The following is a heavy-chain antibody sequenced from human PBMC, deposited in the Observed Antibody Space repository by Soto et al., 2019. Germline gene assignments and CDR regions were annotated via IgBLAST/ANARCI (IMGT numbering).Heavy chain of an antibody. J-gene: IGHJ4*02. CDR1: GFTFSNAW. V-gene: IGHV3-15*07. CDR2: IKSKTDGGTT. Sequence: EVQLVESGGGLVKPGGSLRLSCAASGFTFSNAWMNWVRQAPGKGLEWVGRIKSKTDGGTTDYAAPVKGRFTISRDDSKNTLYLQMNSLKTEDTAVYYCTTEEGRYYYGSGSYVVWGQGTLVTVSS. D-gene: IGHD3-10*01. CDR3: TTEEGRYYYGSGSYVV.